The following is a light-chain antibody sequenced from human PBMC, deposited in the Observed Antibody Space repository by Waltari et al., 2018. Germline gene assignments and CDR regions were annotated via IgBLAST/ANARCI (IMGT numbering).Light chain of an antibody. Sequence: QLVLTQSPSASASLGASIKLTCTLSSGHSNNIIAWLQQQQLEKGPRYLMKVNSDGSHSRGDGIPDRFSGSSSGAERYLTISSLQSEDEADYYCQTGGHGTWVFGGGTKLTVL. CDR2: VNSDGSH. CDR1: SGHSNNI. V-gene: IGLV4-69*01. CDR3: QTGGHGTWV. J-gene: IGLJ3*02.